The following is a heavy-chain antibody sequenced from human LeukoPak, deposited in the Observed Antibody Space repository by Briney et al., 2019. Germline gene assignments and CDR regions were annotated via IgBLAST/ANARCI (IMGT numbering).Heavy chain of an antibody. CDR1: GFAFSSYA. V-gene: IGHV3-30-3*01. D-gene: IGHD3-10*01. J-gene: IGHJ4*02. CDR2: ISYDGSNK. Sequence: PGGSLRLSCAASGFAFSSYAMHWVRQAPGKGLEWVAVISYDGSNKYYADSVKGRFTISRDNSKNTLYLQMNSLRAEDTAVYYCARDYYGSGSYSGLDYWGQGTLVTVSS. CDR3: ARDYYGSGSYSGLDY.